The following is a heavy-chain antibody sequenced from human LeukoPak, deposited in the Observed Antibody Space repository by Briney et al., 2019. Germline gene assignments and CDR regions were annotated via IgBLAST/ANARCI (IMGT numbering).Heavy chain of an antibody. CDR2: IYYTGST. D-gene: IGHD3-10*01. V-gene: IGHV4-4*02. J-gene: IGHJ4*02. CDR3: TRVHYSGSGLSSYFDY. Sequence: SGTLSLTCGVSGGSISGTNWWSWVRQPPGQGLECIGYIYYTGSTNYNPSLKSRVTISVDTSKDQFSLNLRTVTSADTAVYYCTRVHYSGSGLSSYFDYWGQGTLVTVSS. CDR1: GGSISGTNW.